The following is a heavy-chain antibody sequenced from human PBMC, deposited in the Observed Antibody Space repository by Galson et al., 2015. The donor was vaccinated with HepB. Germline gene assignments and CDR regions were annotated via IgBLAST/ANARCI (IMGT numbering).Heavy chain of an antibody. CDR2: IIPILGIA. CDR1: GGTFSSYT. V-gene: IGHV1-69*02. CDR3: ARYSGYYQIFDY. D-gene: IGHD3-22*01. Sequence: SVKVSCKASGGTFSSYTISWVRQAPGQGLEWMGRIIPILGIANYAQKFQGRVTITADKSTSTAYMELSSLRSEDTAVYYCARYSGYYQIFDYWGQGTLVTVSS. J-gene: IGHJ4*02.